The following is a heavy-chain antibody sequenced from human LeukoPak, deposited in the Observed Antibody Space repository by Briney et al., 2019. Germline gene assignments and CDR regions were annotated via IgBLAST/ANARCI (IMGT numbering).Heavy chain of an antibody. Sequence: ASVKVSCKASGYTFTSYYMHWVRQAPGQGLEWMGIINPSGDSTSYAQKFQGRVTMTRDMSTSTVYMELSSLRSEDTAVYYCARGPQGPLRYFDWLSKGYFDYWGQGTLVTVSS. J-gene: IGHJ4*02. CDR1: GYTFTSYY. D-gene: IGHD3-9*01. CDR3: ARGPQGPLRYFDWLSKGYFDY. CDR2: INPSGDST. V-gene: IGHV1-46*01.